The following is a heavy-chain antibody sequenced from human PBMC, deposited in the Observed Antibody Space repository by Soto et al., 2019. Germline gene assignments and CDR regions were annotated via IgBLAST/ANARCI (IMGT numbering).Heavy chain of an antibody. Sequence: SETLSLTCAVYGGSFSGYYWSWIRQPPGKGLEWIGEINHSGSTNYNPSLKSQVTISVDTSKNQFSLKLSSVTAADTAVYYCARGLPSSVVVVAATPGWFDPWGQGTLVTVSS. V-gene: IGHV4-34*01. CDR1: GGSFSGYY. D-gene: IGHD2-15*01. CDR2: INHSGST. J-gene: IGHJ5*02. CDR3: ARGLPSSVVVVAATPGWFDP.